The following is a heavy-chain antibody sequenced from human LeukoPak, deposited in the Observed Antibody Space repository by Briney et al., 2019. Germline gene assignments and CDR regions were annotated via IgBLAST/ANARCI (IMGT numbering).Heavy chain of an antibody. J-gene: IGHJ4*02. CDR3: ARGYYYDSSGYYPFDY. Sequence: PGGSLRLSCAASGFTVSSNYMSWVRQAPGKGLEWVSVIYSGGSTYYADSMKGRFTISRDNSKNTLYLQMNSLRAEDTAVYYCARGYYYDSSGYYPFDYWGQGTLVTVSS. V-gene: IGHV3-53*01. D-gene: IGHD3-22*01. CDR2: IYSGGST. CDR1: GFTVSSNY.